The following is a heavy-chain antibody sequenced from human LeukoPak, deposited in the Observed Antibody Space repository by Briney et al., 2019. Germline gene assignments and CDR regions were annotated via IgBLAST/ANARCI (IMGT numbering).Heavy chain of an antibody. CDR1: GFTVSSNY. D-gene: IGHD3-3*01. CDR3: ARASRADYDFWSGLFDY. V-gene: IGHV3-53*01. CDR2: IYSGGSA. Sequence: GSLRLSCAASGFTVSSNYMSWVRQAPGKGLEWVSVIYSGGSAYYADSVKDRFTISRDNSKNTLYLQMNSLRAEDTAVYYCARASRADYDFWSGLFDYWGQGTLVTVSS. J-gene: IGHJ4*02.